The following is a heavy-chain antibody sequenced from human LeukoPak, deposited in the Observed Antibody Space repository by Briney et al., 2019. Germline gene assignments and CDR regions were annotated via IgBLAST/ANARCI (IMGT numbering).Heavy chain of an antibody. J-gene: IGHJ4*02. D-gene: IGHD6-19*01. CDR1: GDSSSSYY. CDR2: IYYSGST. CDR3: VRDGSGWYRFDY. Sequence: SETLSLTCNVSGDSSSSYYWSWIRQPPGKGLEWIGYIYYSGSTNYNPSLKSRVTMSVDTSKNQFSLKLSSVTAADTAVYYCVRDGSGWYRFDYWGQGTLVTVSS. V-gene: IGHV4-59*12.